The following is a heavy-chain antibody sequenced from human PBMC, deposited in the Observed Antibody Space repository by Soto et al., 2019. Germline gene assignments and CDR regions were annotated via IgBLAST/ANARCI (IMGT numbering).Heavy chain of an antibody. V-gene: IGHV4-39*01. CDR1: GGSISGTSYY. Sequence: SETLSLTCTVSGGSISGTSYYWGWIRQPPGKGLEWIGSIYYGGSTYYNPSLKSRVTISVDTSKNQFSLKLRSVTAADTAVYYCARQETPPSAGGYWVQGPL. J-gene: IGHJ4*02. D-gene: IGHD2-15*01. CDR2: IYYGGST. CDR3: ARQETPPSAGGY.